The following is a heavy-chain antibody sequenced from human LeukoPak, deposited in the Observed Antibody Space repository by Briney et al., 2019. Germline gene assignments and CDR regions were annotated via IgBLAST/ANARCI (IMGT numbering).Heavy chain of an antibody. V-gene: IGHV3-30*18. CDR1: GFTFSSYG. Sequence: PGGSPRLSCAASGFTFSSYGMHWVRQAPGKGLEWVAVISYDGSNKYYADSVKGRFTISRDNSKNTLYLQMNSLRAEDTAVYYCAKDSQITMVRGVILSPYYYYYGMDVWGQGTTVTVSS. J-gene: IGHJ6*02. D-gene: IGHD3-10*01. CDR3: AKDSQITMVRGVILSPYYYYYGMDV. CDR2: ISYDGSNK.